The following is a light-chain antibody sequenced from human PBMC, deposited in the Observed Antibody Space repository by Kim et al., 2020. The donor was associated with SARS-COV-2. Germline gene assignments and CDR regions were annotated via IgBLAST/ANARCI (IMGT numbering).Light chain of an antibody. Sequence: EIVLTQSPATLSLSPGERGTLSCRASQSVGSLLAWYQQKPGQAPRLLIYDASNRATGIPARFSGSGSGTDFTLTISSLEPEDYAVYYCQHRSTWPPVFGPGTKVDIK. J-gene: IGKJ3*01. V-gene: IGKV3-11*01. CDR3: QHRSTWPPV. CDR2: DAS. CDR1: QSVGSL.